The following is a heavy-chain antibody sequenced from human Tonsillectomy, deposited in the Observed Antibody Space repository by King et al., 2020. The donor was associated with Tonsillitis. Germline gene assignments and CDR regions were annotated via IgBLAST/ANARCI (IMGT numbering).Heavy chain of an antibody. Sequence: LQLQESGPRLVKPSETLSLTCTVSGGPISSTNYCWGWIRQPPGKGLEWTGSICYSGSTSYNPSLKSRVSISEDTSKNQFSLKLSSVTAADTAVYYCARALGAGIWFDPWGQGTLVTVSS. CDR2: ICYSGST. V-gene: IGHV4-39*07. J-gene: IGHJ5*02. CDR1: GGPISSTNYC. CDR3: ARALGAGIWFDP. D-gene: IGHD3-10*01.